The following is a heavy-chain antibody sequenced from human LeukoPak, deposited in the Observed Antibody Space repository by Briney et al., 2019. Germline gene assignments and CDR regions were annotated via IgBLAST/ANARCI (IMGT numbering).Heavy chain of an antibody. D-gene: IGHD6-6*01. J-gene: IGHJ6*02. Sequence: EASVKVSCKASGYSFTDYYMHWVRQAPGQGLEWMGGIIPIFGTANYAQKFQGRVTITADESTSTAYMELSSLRSEDTAVYYCARLPLRSIAVGYYGMDVWGQGTTVTVSS. CDR3: ARLPLRSIAVGYYGMDV. V-gene: IGHV1-69*13. CDR1: GYSFTDYY. CDR2: IIPIFGTA.